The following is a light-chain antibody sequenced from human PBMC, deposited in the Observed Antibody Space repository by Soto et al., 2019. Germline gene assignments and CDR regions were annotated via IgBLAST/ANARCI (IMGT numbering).Light chain of an antibody. CDR2: AAS. V-gene: IGKV1-39*01. Sequence: DIQMTESPSPLSASVGDRVTITFGASQSITTYLNWYRQKPGKAPKLLIYAASSLQSGVPSRFSGSGSETEFTRSISSLQPEDFATYFCQQIYSAPLTFGGGTKVDSK. CDR3: QQIYSAPLT. CDR1: QSITTY. J-gene: IGKJ4*01.